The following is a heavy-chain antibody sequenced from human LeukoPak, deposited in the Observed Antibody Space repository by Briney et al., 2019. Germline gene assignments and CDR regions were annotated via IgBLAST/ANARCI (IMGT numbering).Heavy chain of an antibody. CDR3: ARYLHDGYNCFDI. CDR2: IKQDGSEK. D-gene: IGHD5-24*01. V-gene: IGHV3-7*01. Sequence: GGSLRLSCAASGFTFSSYWMSWVRQAPGKGLEWVANIKQDGSEKYYVDSVKGRFTISRDNAKNSLYLQMHSLRAEDTAVYYCARYLHDGYNCFDIWGQGTMVTVSS. J-gene: IGHJ3*02. CDR1: GFTFSSYW.